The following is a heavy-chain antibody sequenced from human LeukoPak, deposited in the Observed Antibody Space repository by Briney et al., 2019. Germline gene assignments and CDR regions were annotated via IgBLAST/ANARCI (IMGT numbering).Heavy chain of an antibody. J-gene: IGHJ3*02. CDR1: GGTFSSYA. Sequence: SVTVSFKASGGTFSSYAISWVRQAPGQGLEWMGRIIPILGIANYAQKFQGRVTITADKSTSTAYMELSSLRSEDTAVYYCARDQRRDGYNPHAFDIWGQGTMVTVSS. D-gene: IGHD5-12*01. CDR2: IIPILGIA. V-gene: IGHV1-69*04. CDR3: ARDQRRDGYNPHAFDI.